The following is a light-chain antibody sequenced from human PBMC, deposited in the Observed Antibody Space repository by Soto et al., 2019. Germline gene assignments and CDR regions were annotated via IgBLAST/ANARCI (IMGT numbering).Light chain of an antibody. Sequence: IQMTQSPSSLSASVGDRVTITCQASQNINNYLNWYQQKPGKAPKLLIYDASSLESGVPSRFSGSGSGTDFTLTISSLQPEDFATYYCQQFNNYQGTFGQGTRLEI. J-gene: IGKJ5*01. CDR1: QNINNY. CDR2: DAS. CDR3: QQFNNYQGT. V-gene: IGKV1D-13*01.